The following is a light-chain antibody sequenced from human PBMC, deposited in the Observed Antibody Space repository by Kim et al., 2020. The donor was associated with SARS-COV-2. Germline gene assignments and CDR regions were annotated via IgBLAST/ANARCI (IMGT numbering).Light chain of an antibody. CDR3: QSYDSSLSFYV. V-gene: IGLV1-40*01. Sequence: QSVLTQPPSVSGAPGQRVTISCTGSSSNIGAGYDVHWYQQLPGTAPKLLIYGNNNRPSGVPDRFSGSTSGTSASLAITGLQAEDEADYYCQSYDSSLSFYVFGTGTKVTVL. CDR2: GNN. CDR1: SSNIGAGYD. J-gene: IGLJ1*01.